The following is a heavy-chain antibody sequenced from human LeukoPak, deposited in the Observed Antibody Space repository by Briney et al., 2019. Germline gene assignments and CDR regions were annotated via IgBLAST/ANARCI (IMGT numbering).Heavy chain of an antibody. D-gene: IGHD2-2*01. J-gene: IGHJ4*02. V-gene: IGHV3-66*04. CDR2: IYSGGST. CDR3: ARRGIPVCSSTSCYAGRRDGRFDY. CDR1: GFTVSSNY. Sequence: PGGSLRLSCAASGFTVSSNYMSWVRQAPGKGLEWVSVIYSGGSTYYADSVKGRFTISRDNSKNTLYLKMNSLRAEDTAVYYCARRGIPVCSSTSCYAGRRDGRFDYWGQGTLVTVSS.